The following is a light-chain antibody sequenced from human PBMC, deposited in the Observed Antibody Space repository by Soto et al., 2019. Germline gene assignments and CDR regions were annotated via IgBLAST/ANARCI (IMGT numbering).Light chain of an antibody. CDR3: QQFGLSPT. CDR1: QTISSTF. CDR2: GAS. V-gene: IGKV3-20*01. J-gene: IGKJ4*01. Sequence: EIVLTQSPGTLSLSPGERATLSCRASQTISSTFLAWSRQRPGQAPRRLIYGASSRATGIPDRFRGSGSGTDFTLTISRLEPEDFAVYYCQQFGLSPTFGGGTKVEIK.